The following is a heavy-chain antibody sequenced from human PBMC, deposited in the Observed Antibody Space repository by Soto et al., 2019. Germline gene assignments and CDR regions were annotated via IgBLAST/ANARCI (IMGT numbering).Heavy chain of an antibody. V-gene: IGHV2-5*02. CDR1: GFSLSTSGVG. D-gene: IGHD1-26*01. Sequence: QITLKESGPTLVKPTQTLTLTCTFSGFSLSTSGVGVGWIRQPPGKALEWLALISWDDAKYYSSSLKSRLTITKDTSKHQVVLTMTDMDPVDTATYYCAHRRVGLGFYWGQGTLVTVSS. CDR2: ISWDDAK. J-gene: IGHJ4*02. CDR3: AHRRVGLGFY.